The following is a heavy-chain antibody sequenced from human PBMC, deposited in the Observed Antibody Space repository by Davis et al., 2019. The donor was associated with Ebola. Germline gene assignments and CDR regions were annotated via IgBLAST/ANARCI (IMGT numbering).Heavy chain of an antibody. J-gene: IGHJ6*02. CDR3: ARQFSDWNDLYYYYGMDV. CDR1: GFTFSSYG. Sequence: PGGSLRLSCAASGFTFSSYGMHWVRQAPGKGLEWVAVIWYDGSNKYYADSVKGRFTISRDNSKNTLYLQMNSLRAEDTAVYYCARQFSDWNDLYYYYGMDVWGQGTTVTVSS. CDR2: IWYDGSNK. D-gene: IGHD1-1*01. V-gene: IGHV3-33*01.